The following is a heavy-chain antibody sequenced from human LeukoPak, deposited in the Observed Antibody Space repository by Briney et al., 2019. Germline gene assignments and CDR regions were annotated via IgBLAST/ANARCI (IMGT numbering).Heavy chain of an antibody. V-gene: IGHV3-23*01. CDR3: AKCGNSGCHLIDY. D-gene: IGHD5-12*01. CDR2: ISGRTGGT. J-gene: IGHJ4*02. Sequence: GGSLRLSCAASGFTFNTNAMSWVRQAPGKGLEWVSAISGRTGGTYYADSVKGRFTISRDNSKSTLYLQMDSLRAEDTAVYYCAKCGNSGCHLIDYWGQGTLVTISS. CDR1: GFTFNTNA.